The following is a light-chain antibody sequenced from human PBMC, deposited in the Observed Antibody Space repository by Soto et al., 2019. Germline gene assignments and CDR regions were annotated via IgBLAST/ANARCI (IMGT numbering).Light chain of an antibody. CDR3: QQYGNSPPWT. V-gene: IGKV3-20*01. CDR2: GAS. Sequence: EIVLTQSPGTLSLSPGDRATLSYRASQSVSSNFLAWYQQKPGQAPRLLVYGASSRATGIPDRFSGSGSGTDFTLTISRLEPEDFAVYYCQQYGNSPPWTFGQGTKVEIK. CDR1: QSVSSNF. J-gene: IGKJ1*01.